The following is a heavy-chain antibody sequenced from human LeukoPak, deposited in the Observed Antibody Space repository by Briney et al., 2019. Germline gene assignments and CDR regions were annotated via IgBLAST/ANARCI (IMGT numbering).Heavy chain of an antibody. Sequence: GASVKVSCKASGYTFTSYGISWVRQAPGQGLEWMGWISAYNGNTNYAQKLQGRVTMTTDTSTSTAYMELRSLRSDDTAVYYCARAPPYMGTYGGATLDIWGQGTMVTVSS. CDR3: ARAPPYMGTYGGATLDI. J-gene: IGHJ3*02. CDR2: ISAYNGNT. CDR1: GYTFTSYG. V-gene: IGHV1-18*01. D-gene: IGHD1-26*01.